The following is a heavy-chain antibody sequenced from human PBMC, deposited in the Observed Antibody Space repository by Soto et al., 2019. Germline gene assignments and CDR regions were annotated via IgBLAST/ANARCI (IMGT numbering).Heavy chain of an antibody. CDR1: GGSISSYY. V-gene: IGHV4-59*08. Sequence: SETLSLTCTVSGGSISSYYWSWIRQPPGKGLEWIGYIYYSGSTNYNPSLKSRVTISVDTSKNQFSLKLSSVTAADTAVYYCARPGYYDSSGLDAFAIWGQGTMVTVS. CDR3: ARPGYYDSSGLDAFAI. J-gene: IGHJ3*02. D-gene: IGHD3-22*01. CDR2: IYYSGST.